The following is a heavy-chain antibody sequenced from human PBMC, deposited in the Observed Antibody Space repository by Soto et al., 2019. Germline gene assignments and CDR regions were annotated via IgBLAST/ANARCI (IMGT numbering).Heavy chain of an antibody. Sequence: QVQLQESGPGLVKPSQTLSLTCTVSGGSISSGGYYWTWIRQHPGKGLEWIGYNYYSGITYYNPSHTSRVTLSLDTSKNQFSLKLSSVTAADTAVYYCARGSSIAGLYYGMDVWGQGTTVTVSS. J-gene: IGHJ6*02. V-gene: IGHV4-31*03. D-gene: IGHD6-6*01. CDR3: ARGSSIAGLYYGMDV. CDR2: NYYSGIT. CDR1: GGSISSGGYY.